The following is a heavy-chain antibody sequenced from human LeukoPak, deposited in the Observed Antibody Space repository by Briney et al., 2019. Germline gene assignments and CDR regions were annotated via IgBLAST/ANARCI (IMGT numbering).Heavy chain of an antibody. V-gene: IGHV3-23*01. D-gene: IGHD5-18*01. CDR2: ISGSGVTT. CDR1: GFTFNNYG. CDR3: AKDPRLYTYGPGWFDP. J-gene: IGHJ5*02. Sequence: GGSLRLSCAASGFTFNNYGMSWVRQAPGKGLEWVSDISGSGVTTKYADSVKGRFTISRDNSETTLYLQMNNLRAEDTAIYYCAKDPRLYTYGPGWFDPWGQGTLVIVSS.